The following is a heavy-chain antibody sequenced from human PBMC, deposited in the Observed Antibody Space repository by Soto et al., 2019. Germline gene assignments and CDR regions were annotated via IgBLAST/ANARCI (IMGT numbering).Heavy chain of an antibody. J-gene: IGHJ4*02. Sequence: QVPLVQSGAEVKKPGASVKVSCKASGYTFTSYGISWVRQAPGQGLEWMGWISAYNGNTNYAQKLQGRVTMTTDTSTSTAYMELRSLRSDDTAVYYCARVVPYYYDSSGYYYKDYWGQGTLVTVSS. CDR2: ISAYNGNT. V-gene: IGHV1-18*01. CDR3: ARVVPYYYDSSGYYYKDY. D-gene: IGHD3-22*01. CDR1: GYTFTSYG.